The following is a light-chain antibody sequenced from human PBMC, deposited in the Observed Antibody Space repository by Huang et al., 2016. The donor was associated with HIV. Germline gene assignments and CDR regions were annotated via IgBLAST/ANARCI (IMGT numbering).Light chain of an antibody. Sequence: DIVMTQSPDSLAVSLGERAAINCKSSQVLLYRSNNKNYLAWYQQNPGQPPKLLIYWAATRESGVPDRFSGSGSGTDFTLTISSLQAADVAVYYCQQYYNTPFTFGPGTKVDIK. J-gene: IGKJ3*01. CDR2: WAA. CDR3: QQYYNTPFT. V-gene: IGKV4-1*01. CDR1: QVLLYRSNNKNY.